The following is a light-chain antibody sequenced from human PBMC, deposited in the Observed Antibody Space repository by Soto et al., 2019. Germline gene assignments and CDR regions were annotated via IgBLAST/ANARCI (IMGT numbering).Light chain of an antibody. V-gene: IGLV2-14*03. CDR3: SSYTSSSTRV. J-gene: IGLJ3*02. Sequence: QSALTQPASVSGSPGQSIAISCTGTSSDVGGYNYVSWYQQYPGKAPKLMFYDVSNRPSGVSNRFSGSKSGNTASLTISGLQAEDEADYYCSSYTSSSTRVFGGGTQLTVL. CDR1: SSDVGGYNY. CDR2: DVS.